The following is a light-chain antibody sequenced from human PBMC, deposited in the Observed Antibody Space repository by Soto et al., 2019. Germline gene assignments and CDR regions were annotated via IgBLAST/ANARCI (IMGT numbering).Light chain of an antibody. V-gene: IGKV1-39*01. CDR1: QSMSSY. J-gene: IGKJ1*01. CDR3: HQSYSTPRP. CDR2: AAS. Sequence: IQLTPESSCLCASIGASVTINCRASQSMSSYLNWYQQKPGKAPRLLIYAASSLQSGVPARFSGSGSGTDFTLTISRLEPEDFATYYCHQSYSTPRPFGQGTKVEIK.